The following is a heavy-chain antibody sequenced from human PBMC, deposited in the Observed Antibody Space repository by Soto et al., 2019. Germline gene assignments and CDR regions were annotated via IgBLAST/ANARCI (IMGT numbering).Heavy chain of an antibody. J-gene: IGHJ4*02. CDR2: ISSSSSYI. D-gene: IGHD3-22*01. Sequence: GGSLRLSCAASGFTFSSYSMNWVRQAPGKGLEWVSSISSSSSYIYYADSVKGRFTISRDNAKNSLYLQMNSLRAEDTAVYYCARELAYYYDSSGSHFDYWGQGTRVTVSS. CDR1: GFTFSSYS. V-gene: IGHV3-21*01. CDR3: ARELAYYYDSSGSHFDY.